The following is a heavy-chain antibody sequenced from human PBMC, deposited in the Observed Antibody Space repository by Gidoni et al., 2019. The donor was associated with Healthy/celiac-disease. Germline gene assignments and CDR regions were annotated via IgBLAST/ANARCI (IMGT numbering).Heavy chain of an antibody. V-gene: IGHV1-69*06. D-gene: IGHD2-15*01. CDR1: GGTFSSYA. Sequence: QVQLVQSGAAVKKPGSSVKVSCKASGGTFSSYAISWVRQAPGQGLEWMGGIIPILGTANYAQKFQGRVTITADKSTSTAYMELSSLRSEDTAVYYCARAPETEVAATPDYYYGMDVWGQGTTVTVSS. CDR2: IIPILGTA. J-gene: IGHJ6*02. CDR3: ARAPETEVAATPDYYYGMDV.